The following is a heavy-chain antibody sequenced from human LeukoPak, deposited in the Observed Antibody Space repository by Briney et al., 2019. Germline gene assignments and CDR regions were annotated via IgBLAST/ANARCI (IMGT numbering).Heavy chain of an antibody. D-gene: IGHD7-27*01. CDR1: GYTFTSYD. CDR2: ISAYNGNT. J-gene: IGHJ4*02. CDR3: ARGSHWAFDY. Sequence: ASVKVSCKPSGYTFTSYDISWVRQAPRQGLEWMGWISAYNGNTNYAQRLQGRVTMTTDTSTSTVYMELRSLRSDDTAVYYCARGSHWAFDYWGQGTLVTVSS. V-gene: IGHV1-18*01.